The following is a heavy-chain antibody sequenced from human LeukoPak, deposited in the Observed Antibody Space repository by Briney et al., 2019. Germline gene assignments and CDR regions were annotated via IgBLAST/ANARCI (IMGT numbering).Heavy chain of an antibody. CDR3: ARGGAGYYGSGTYYAY. J-gene: IGHJ4*02. V-gene: IGHV1-18*01. Sequence: GASVKVSCKAFGYTFSSYGISWVRQAPGQGLEWMGWISAYSGNTNYAQKLQGRVTMTADTSTNTAYMELRSLRSDDTAVYYCARGGAGYYGSGTYYAYWGQGTLVTVSS. CDR2: ISAYSGNT. CDR1: GYTFSSYG. D-gene: IGHD3-10*01.